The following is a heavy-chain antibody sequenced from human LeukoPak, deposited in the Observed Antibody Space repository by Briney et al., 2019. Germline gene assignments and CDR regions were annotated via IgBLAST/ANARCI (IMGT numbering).Heavy chain of an antibody. CDR3: ASKIVVAPTWFDP. V-gene: IGHV4-31*03. CDR2: IYYSGST. Sequence: SQTLSLTCTVSGGSISSGGYYWSWIRQHPGKGLEWIGYIYYSGSTYYNPSLKSRVTISVDTSKNQFSLKLTSVTAADTAVYYCASKIVVAPTWFDPWGQGTLVTVSS. CDR1: GGSISSGGYY. D-gene: IGHD2-21*01. J-gene: IGHJ5*02.